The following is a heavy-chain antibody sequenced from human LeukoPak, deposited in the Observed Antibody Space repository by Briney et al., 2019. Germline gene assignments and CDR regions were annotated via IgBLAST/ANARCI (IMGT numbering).Heavy chain of an antibody. J-gene: IGHJ4*02. Sequence: PSGTLSLTCAVYGGSFSGYYWSWIRQPPGKGLEWIGEINHSGSTNYNPSLKSRVTISVDTSKNQFSLKLSSVTAADTAVYYCAREASIAVAGTDYWGQGTLVTVSS. V-gene: IGHV4-34*01. CDR2: INHSGST. CDR3: AREASIAVAGTDY. D-gene: IGHD6-19*01. CDR1: GGSFSGYY.